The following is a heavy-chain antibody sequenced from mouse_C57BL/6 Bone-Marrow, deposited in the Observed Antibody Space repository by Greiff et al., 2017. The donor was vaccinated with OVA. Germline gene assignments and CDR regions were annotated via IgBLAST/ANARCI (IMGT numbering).Heavy chain of an antibody. CDR1: GYTFTSYW. D-gene: IGHD1-1*01. V-gene: IGHV1-50*01. J-gene: IGHJ2*01. CDR3: ARESYDSRLLFDY. CDR2: IDPSDSYP. Sequence: QVQLQQPGAELVKPGASVKLSCKASGYTFTSYWMQWVKQRPGQGLEWIGEIDPSDSYPNYNQKFKGKATLTVDTSSSTAYMQLSSLTSEDSAFYYCARESYDSRLLFDYWGQGTTLTGSS.